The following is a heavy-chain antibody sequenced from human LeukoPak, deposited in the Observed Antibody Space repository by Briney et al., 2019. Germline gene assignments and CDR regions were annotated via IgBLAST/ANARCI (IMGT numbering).Heavy chain of an antibody. CDR1: GGTFSSYA. D-gene: IGHD3-16*01. Sequence: SVKVSCKACGGTFSSYAISWVRQAPGQGLEWMGGIISIFGTANYAEKVQGRVTITADESTSTAYMELSSLRSEDTAVYYCARVRYRLAETYIDYWGQGTLVTVSS. J-gene: IGHJ4*02. CDR3: ARVRYRLAETYIDY. CDR2: IISIFGTA. V-gene: IGHV1-69*13.